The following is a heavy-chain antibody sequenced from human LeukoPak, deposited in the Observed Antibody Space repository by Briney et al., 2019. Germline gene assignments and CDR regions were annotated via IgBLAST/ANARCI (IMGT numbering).Heavy chain of an antibody. Sequence: ASVKVSCKASGYTFTSYGISWMRQAPGQGLEWMGWISAYNANTNYAQKLQGRVTMTTDTSTSTAYMELRSLRSDDTAVYYCARDRRIVRGFTTFDYWGQGTLVTVSS. J-gene: IGHJ4*02. V-gene: IGHV1-18*01. CDR2: ISAYNANT. D-gene: IGHD3-10*02. CDR1: GYTFTSYG. CDR3: ARDRRIVRGFTTFDY.